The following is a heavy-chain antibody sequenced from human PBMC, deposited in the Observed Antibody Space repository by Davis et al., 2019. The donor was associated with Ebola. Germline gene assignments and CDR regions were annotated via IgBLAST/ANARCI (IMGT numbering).Heavy chain of an antibody. CDR1: RGSISSHF. Sequence: PGGSLRLSCAVSRGSISSHFWSWIRQSPGQGLEWIGSIFYTGSTNLNPSLRSRVTLSVDRPKNQFSLNLTSVTAADTAVYFCARQPGSTRSPEYYHGLDVWGQGTTVVVSS. CDR2: IFYTGST. V-gene: IGHV4-59*11. J-gene: IGHJ6*02. CDR3: ARQPGSTRSPEYYHGLDV. D-gene: IGHD3-10*01.